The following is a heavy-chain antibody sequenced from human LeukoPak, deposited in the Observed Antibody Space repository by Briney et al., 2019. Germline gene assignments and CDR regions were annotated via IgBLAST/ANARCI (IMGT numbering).Heavy chain of an antibody. CDR1: GFTFDDYA. D-gene: IGHD6-25*01. V-gene: IGHV3-9*01. Sequence: GRSLRLSCAASGFTFDDYAMHWVRQAPGKGLEWVSGISWNSGSIGYADSVRGRFTISRDNAKNSLYLQMNSLRAEDTALYYCAKGGYSSEQPYYFDYWGQGTLVTVSS. CDR2: ISWNSGSI. CDR3: AKGGYSSEQPYYFDY. J-gene: IGHJ4*02.